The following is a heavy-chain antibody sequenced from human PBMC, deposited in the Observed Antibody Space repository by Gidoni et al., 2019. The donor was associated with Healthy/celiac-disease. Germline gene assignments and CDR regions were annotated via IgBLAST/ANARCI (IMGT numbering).Heavy chain of an antibody. CDR1: GFTFSSYA. CDR3: ARDRGRTMDV. D-gene: IGHD2-15*01. J-gene: IGHJ6*04. CDR2: ISYDGSNK. Sequence: QVQLVESGGGVVQPGRSLRLACSAPGFTFSSYAMHWVRQAPGKGLEWVAVISYDGSNKYYADSVKGRFTISRDNSKNTLYLQMNSLRAEDTAVYYCARDRGRTMDVWGKGTTVTVSS. V-gene: IGHV3-30-3*01.